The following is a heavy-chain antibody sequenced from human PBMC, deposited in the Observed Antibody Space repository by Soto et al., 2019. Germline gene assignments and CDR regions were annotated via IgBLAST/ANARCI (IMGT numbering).Heavy chain of an antibody. CDR1: GGSISSGDYY. D-gene: IGHD1-7*01. Sequence: SETLSLTCTVSGGSISSGDYYWSWIRQPPGKGLEWIGYIYYSGSTYYNPSLKSRVTISVDTSKNQFSLKLSSVTAADTAVYYCAREGYNWNYDGYSMDVWGQGTTVTVSS. CDR2: IYYSGST. CDR3: AREGYNWNYDGYSMDV. V-gene: IGHV4-30-4*02. J-gene: IGHJ6*02.